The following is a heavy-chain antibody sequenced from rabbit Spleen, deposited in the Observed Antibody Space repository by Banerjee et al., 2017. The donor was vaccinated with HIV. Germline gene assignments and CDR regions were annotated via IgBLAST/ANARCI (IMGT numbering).Heavy chain of an antibody. V-gene: IGHV1S40*01. CDR3: ARDTSSSFSSYGMDL. Sequence: QSLEESGGDLGQPEGSLTLTCKASGLDFSSNYYMCWVRQAPGKGLEWIACIYAGSSGSTYYASWAKGRFTISKTSSTTVTLQMTSLTAADTATYFCARDTSSSFSSYGMDLWGPGTLVTVS. J-gene: IGHJ6*01. CDR1: GLDFSSNYY. D-gene: IGHD1-1*01. CDR2: IYAGSSGST.